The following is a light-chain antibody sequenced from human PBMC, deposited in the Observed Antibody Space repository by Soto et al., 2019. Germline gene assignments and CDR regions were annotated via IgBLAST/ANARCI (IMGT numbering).Light chain of an antibody. CDR2: GNS. V-gene: IGLV1-40*01. CDR3: QSYDSSLSSVV. J-gene: IGLJ2*01. CDR1: SSNIGAGYD. Sequence: QSALTQPPSVSGAPGHRVTISCTGSSSNIGAGYDVHWYQQLPGTAPKLLIYGNSNRPSGVPDRFSGSKSGTSASLAITGLQAEDEADYYCQSYDSSLSSVVFGGGTKLTVL.